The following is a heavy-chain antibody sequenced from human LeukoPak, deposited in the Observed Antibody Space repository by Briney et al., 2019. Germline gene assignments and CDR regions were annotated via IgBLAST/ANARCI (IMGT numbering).Heavy chain of an antibody. CDR1: GFSLSTSGVG. V-gene: IGHV2-5*02. Sequence: SGPTQVNPTQTLTLTCTFSGFSLSTSGVGVGWIRHPPIKALEWLALYYWDDDKRYSPSLKSRLTITKDTSKNQVVLTITNMDPVDTATYYCAHISFYYGSRSPNWFDPWGQGTLVTVSS. CDR2: YYWDDDK. J-gene: IGHJ5*02. D-gene: IGHD3-10*01. CDR3: AHISFYYGSRSPNWFDP.